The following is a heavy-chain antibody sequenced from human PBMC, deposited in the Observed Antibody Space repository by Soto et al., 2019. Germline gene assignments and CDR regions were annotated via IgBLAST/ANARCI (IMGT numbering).Heavy chain of an antibody. V-gene: IGHV1-69*01. CDR1: GGIFSTYA. D-gene: IGHD3-10*01. CDR3: ARDRDDYGSGNYYNRIDF. CDR2: IIPIFGTP. J-gene: IGHJ4*02. Sequence: QVQLVQSGAEVKKPGSSVKVSCKASGGIFSTYAISWLRQAPGQGLDWIGGIIPIFGTPNYAQRFQGRVTITADESTSTAYMELSRLRSEDTAVYYCARDRDDYGSGNYYNRIDFWGQGTLVTVSS.